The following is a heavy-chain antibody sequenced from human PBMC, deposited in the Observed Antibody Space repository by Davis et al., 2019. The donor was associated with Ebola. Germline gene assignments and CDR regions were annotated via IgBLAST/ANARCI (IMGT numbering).Heavy chain of an antibody. J-gene: IGHJ4*02. D-gene: IGHD3-3*01. V-gene: IGHV3-73*01. Sequence: GESLKISCAASGFTFSGSAMHWVRQASGKGLEWVGRIRSKANSYATAYAASAKGRFTISRDDSKNTAYLQMNSLKTEDTAVYYCARTAWYDFWSGYPHYFDYWGQGTLVTVSS. CDR2: IRSKANSYAT. CDR1: GFTFSGSA. CDR3: ARTAWYDFWSGYPHYFDY.